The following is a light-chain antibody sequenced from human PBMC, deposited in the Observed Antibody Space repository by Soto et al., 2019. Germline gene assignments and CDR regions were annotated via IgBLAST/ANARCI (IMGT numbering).Light chain of an antibody. J-gene: IGLJ2*01. CDR2: GNS. Sequence: QSVLTQPPSVSGAPGQRVTISCTGSSSNIGAGYDVHWYQQLPGTAPKLLIYGNSNRPSGVPDRFSGSKSGTSASLAITGLQAEDVADYYCQSYDSSLSGSVFGEGTQLTVL. CDR1: SSNIGAGYD. V-gene: IGLV1-40*01. CDR3: QSYDSSLSGSV.